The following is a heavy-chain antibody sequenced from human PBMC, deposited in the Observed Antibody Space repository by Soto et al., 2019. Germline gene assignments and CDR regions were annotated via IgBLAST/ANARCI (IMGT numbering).Heavy chain of an antibody. Sequence: QVQLVQSGAEVKKPGASVKVSCKASGYTFTDSAIHWVRQAPGQSLEWMGWIATGNGNTKYSQKFQGRVTIIRDTSATTANMELSSLKSEDTAVYYCAKGSQMWTPDYWGQGTLVTVSS. CDR1: GYTFTDSA. J-gene: IGHJ4*02. CDR3: AKGSQMWTPDY. V-gene: IGHV1-3*04. CDR2: IATGNGNT. D-gene: IGHD2-21*01.